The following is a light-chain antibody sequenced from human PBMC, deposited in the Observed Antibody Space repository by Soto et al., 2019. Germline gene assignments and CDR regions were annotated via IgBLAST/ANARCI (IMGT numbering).Light chain of an antibody. Sequence: DIVMTQSPATLSVSPGEGATLSCKASQNVYNNLAWYQQRPGQPPRLLIYDASTRATGISARFSGSGYGTEFTLTISRLQSEDFAVYFCQQCRNWPLTFGGGTKVEIK. J-gene: IGKJ4*01. CDR3: QQCRNWPLT. CDR2: DAS. V-gene: IGKV3-15*01. CDR1: QNVYNN.